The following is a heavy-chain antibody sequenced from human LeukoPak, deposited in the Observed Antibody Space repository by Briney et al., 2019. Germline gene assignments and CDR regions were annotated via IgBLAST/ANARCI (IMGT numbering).Heavy chain of an antibody. CDR3: AKDLGYCSSSTCLSIDY. J-gene: IGHJ4*02. CDR1: GFTFNSYG. CDR2: ISSSSSYI. V-gene: IGHV3-21*01. Sequence: GGSLRLSCAASGFTFNSYGMSWVRQAPGKGLEWVSSISSSSSYIYYADSVKGRFTISRDNAKNSLYLQMNSLRAEDTAVYYCAKDLGYCSSSTCLSIDYWGQGTLVTVSS. D-gene: IGHD2-2*01.